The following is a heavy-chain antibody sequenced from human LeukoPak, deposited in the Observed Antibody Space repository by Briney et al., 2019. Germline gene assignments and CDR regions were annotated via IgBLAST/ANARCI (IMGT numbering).Heavy chain of an antibody. D-gene: IGHD3-22*01. J-gene: IGHJ4*02. CDR1: GFTFSSYA. Sequence: GGSLRLSCAASGFTFSSYAMSWVRQAPGKGLERVSASSGSGGSTYYADSVKGRFTISRDNSKNTLYLQMNSLRAEDTAVYYCAKDLFLNSPYDSSGYRDYWGQGTLVTVSS. CDR2: SSGSGGST. CDR3: AKDLFLNSPYDSSGYRDY. V-gene: IGHV3-23*01.